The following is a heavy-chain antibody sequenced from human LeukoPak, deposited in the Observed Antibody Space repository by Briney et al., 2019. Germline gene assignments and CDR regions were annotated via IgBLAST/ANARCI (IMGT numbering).Heavy chain of an antibody. CDR3: ARGTRSPDS. Sequence: GGSLRLSCAASGFTFSNAWMSWVRQAPGKGLEWVANISQDGSEKYYVDSVKGRITISRDNAKNSLYLQVNSLRAEDTAVYYCARGTRSPDSWGQGTLVTVSS. CDR2: ISQDGSEK. CDR1: GFTFSNAW. D-gene: IGHD1-14*01. V-gene: IGHV3-7*04. J-gene: IGHJ4*02.